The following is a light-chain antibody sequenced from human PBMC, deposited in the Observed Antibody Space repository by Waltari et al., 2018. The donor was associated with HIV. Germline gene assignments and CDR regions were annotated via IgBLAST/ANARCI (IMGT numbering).Light chain of an antibody. Sequence: LTQPASVSGFLGQSITISCTGGDSDFGLYNFISWYQQQPGEVPNPLLYEVDTRASGIPGRFSGSKSGNTASLTITGLQIEDEGLYYCASYTADDTVLFGGGTTVTVL. CDR3: ASYTADDTVL. CDR2: EVD. V-gene: IGLV2-14*01. J-gene: IGLJ2*01. CDR1: DSDFGLYNF.